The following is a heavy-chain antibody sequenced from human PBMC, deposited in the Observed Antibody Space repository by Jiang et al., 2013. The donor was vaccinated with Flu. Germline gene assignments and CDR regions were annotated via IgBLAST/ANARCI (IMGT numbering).Heavy chain of an antibody. CDR1: GFSLSTSGMR. J-gene: IGHJ6*03. V-gene: IGHV2-70*04. CDR3: VRMSPYYGSGTYYYMDV. Sequence: KPTQTLTLTCTFSGFSLSTSGMRVSWIRQPPGKALEWLARIDWDDDKFYSTSLKTRLTISKDTSKNQVVLTMTNMDPVDTATYYCVRMSPYYGSGTYYYMDVWGEGTTVTV. CDR2: IDWDDDK. D-gene: IGHD3-10*01.